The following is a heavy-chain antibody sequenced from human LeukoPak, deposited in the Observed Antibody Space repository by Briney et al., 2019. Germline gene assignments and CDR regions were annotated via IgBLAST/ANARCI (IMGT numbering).Heavy chain of an antibody. Sequence: ALVKVSCKASGYTFTSYDINWVRQATGQGLEWMGWMNPNSGNTGYAQKFQGRVTMTRNTSISTAYMELSSLRSEDTAVYYCARGRGYYYDSSGYLPFDYWGQGTLVTVSS. CDR3: ARGRGYYYDSSGYLPFDY. CDR1: GYTFTSYD. D-gene: IGHD3-22*01. CDR2: MNPNSGNT. V-gene: IGHV1-8*01. J-gene: IGHJ4*02.